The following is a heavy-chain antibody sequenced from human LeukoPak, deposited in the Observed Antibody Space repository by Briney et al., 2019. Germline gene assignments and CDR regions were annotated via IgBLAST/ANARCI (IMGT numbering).Heavy chain of an antibody. Sequence: GGSLRLSCVASGLNFDDSAMHWVRQAPGKGLEWVSLISADGGSTFSADSVKGRFSISGDNSKNSLYLQMNSLRSEDTAMYYCAKESGKFDYWGQGTLVAVSS. V-gene: IGHV3-43*02. CDR2: ISADGGST. J-gene: IGHJ4*02. CDR3: AKESGKFDY. CDR1: GLNFDDSA.